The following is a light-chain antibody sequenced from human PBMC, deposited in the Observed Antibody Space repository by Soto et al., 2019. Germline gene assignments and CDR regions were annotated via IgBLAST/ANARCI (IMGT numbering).Light chain of an antibody. CDR2: AAS. CDR3: QQSGDTPPWT. V-gene: IGKV1-39*01. J-gene: IGKJ1*01. Sequence: DIQMTQSPSSLSASVGDRVIITCRASQSIRKYLNWYQHKPGKVPTLLIYAASSLQSGVPSRFSGSGSGTEFTLTITSLQPEDFATYYCQQSGDTPPWTCGQGTKVDIK. CDR1: QSIRKY.